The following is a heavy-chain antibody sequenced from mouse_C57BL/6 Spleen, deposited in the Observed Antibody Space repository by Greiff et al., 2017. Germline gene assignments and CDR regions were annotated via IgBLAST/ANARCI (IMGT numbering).Heavy chain of an antibody. CDR3: ARAGSSGPYYFDY. D-gene: IGHD3-2*02. V-gene: IGHV1-69*01. CDR2: IDPSDSYT. CDR1: GYTFTSYW. Sequence: QVQLQQPGAELVMPGASVKLSCKASGYTFTSYWMHWVQQRPGQGLEWIGEIDPSDSYTNYNQKFKGKSTLTVDKSSSTAYMQLSSLTSEDSAVYYCARAGSSGPYYFDYWGQGTTLTVSS. J-gene: IGHJ2*01.